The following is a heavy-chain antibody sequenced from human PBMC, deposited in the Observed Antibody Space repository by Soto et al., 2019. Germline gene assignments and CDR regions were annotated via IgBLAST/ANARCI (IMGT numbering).Heavy chain of an antibody. Sequence: GESLKISCKGSGYSFTSYWIGWVRQMPGKGLEWMGIIYPGDSDTRYSPSFQGQVTISADKSISTAYLQWSSLKASDTAMYYCARTGQHYDFCSDRYYYYYYGMDVWGQGTTVTVSS. CDR2: IYPGDSDT. V-gene: IGHV5-51*01. D-gene: IGHD3-3*01. CDR3: ARTGQHYDFCSDRYYYYYYGMDV. J-gene: IGHJ6*02. CDR1: GYSFTSYW.